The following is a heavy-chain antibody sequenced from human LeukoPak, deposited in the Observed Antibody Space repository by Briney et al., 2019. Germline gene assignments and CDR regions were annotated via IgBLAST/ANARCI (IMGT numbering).Heavy chain of an antibody. CDR3: AKAVVRGVIDY. V-gene: IGHV3-33*06. Sequence: GGSLRLPCAASGFTFSSYGMHWVRQAPGKGLEWVAVIWYDGSNKYYADSVKGRFTISRDNSKNTLYLQMNSLRAEDTAVYYCAKAVVRGVIDYWGQGTLVTVSS. D-gene: IGHD3-10*01. J-gene: IGHJ4*02. CDR1: GFTFSSYG. CDR2: IWYDGSNK.